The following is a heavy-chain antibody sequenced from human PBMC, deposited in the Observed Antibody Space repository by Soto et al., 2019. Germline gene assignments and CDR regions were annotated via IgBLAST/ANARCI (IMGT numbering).Heavy chain of an antibody. J-gene: IGHJ5*02. CDR3: ANTDIVVVVAGWSGGEHTWFDP. Sequence: GPTLVNPTQTLTLTCTFSGFSLSTSGGGVGWIRQPPGKALEWLALIYWDDDKRYSPSLKSRLTITKDTSKNQVVLTMTNMDPVDTATYYCANTDIVVVVAGWSGGEHTWFDPCRLGTLAIGS. CDR2: IYWDDDK. V-gene: IGHV2-5*02. D-gene: IGHD2-15*01. CDR1: GFSLSTSGGG.